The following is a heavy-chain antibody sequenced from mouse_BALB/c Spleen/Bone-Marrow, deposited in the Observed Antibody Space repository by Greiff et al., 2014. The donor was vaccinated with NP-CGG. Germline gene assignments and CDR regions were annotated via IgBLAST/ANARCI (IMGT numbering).Heavy chain of an antibody. D-gene: IGHD4-1*01. CDR1: GYSITSDYA. Sequence: VQLQQSGPGLVKPSQSLSLTCTVTGYSITSDYAWNWIRQFPGNKLEWMGYINYSGSSSYNPSLKSRISITRDTSKNQFFLQLNSVTTEDTATYYCASQNWAWFTYWGQGTLVPVSA. V-gene: IGHV3-2*02. CDR2: INYSGSS. CDR3: ASQNWAWFTY. J-gene: IGHJ3*01.